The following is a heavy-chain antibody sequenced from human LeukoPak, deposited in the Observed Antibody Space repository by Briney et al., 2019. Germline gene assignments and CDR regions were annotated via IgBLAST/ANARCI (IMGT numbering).Heavy chain of an antibody. J-gene: IGHJ4*02. V-gene: IGHV3-23*01. Sequence: PSETLSLTCAVYGGSFSGYYWSWIRQAPGKGLEWVSAISGSGGSTYYADSVKGRFTISRDNSKNTLYLQMNSLRAEDTAVYYCARPWARFLEWLSTFDYWGQGTLVTVSS. CDR3: ARPWARFLEWLSTFDY. D-gene: IGHD3-3*01. CDR2: ISGSGGST. CDR1: GGSFSGYY.